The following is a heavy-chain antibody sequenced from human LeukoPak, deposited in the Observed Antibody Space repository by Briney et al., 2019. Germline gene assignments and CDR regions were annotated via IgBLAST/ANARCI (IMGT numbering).Heavy chain of an antibody. CDR2: ISYDGSDK. CDR1: GFTFSTYG. Sequence: GRSLRLSCVASGFTFSTYGMHWVRQAPGKGLEWVAVISYDGSDKYYADSLKGRFTISRDNFKNTLYLQMNSLRADDTAVYYCAKDLGSSGQGCFDPWGQGTLVTVSS. V-gene: IGHV3-30*18. J-gene: IGHJ5*02. D-gene: IGHD3-22*01. CDR3: AKDLGSSGQGCFDP.